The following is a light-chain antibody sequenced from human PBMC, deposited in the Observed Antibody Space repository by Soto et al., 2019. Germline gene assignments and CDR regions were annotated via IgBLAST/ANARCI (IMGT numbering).Light chain of an antibody. CDR1: QSVLYSSNNKNY. V-gene: IGKV4-1*01. J-gene: IGKJ2*01. CDR3: QQYYSTPYT. CDR2: WAS. Sequence: DIVMTQSPDSLAVSPGERTTISCKSSQSVLYSSNNKNYLAWYQQKPGQPPQLLIYWASTRESGVPDRFSGSGSGKEFTLTISGLQAEDVAVYYCQQYYSTPYTFGQGTKLEIK.